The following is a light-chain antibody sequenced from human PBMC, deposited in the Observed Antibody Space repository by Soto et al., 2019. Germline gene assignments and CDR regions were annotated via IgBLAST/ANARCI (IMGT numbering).Light chain of an antibody. Sequence: DIVLTQSPVTLSLSPGERATLSCRASQSVTNSLAWYRQKPGQAPRLLVYDASNRATGIPTRFSGSGSGTDFTLTIRNLEPEDFAVYYCQQHISWPLTLGGGTKVDI. V-gene: IGKV3-11*01. CDR2: DAS. CDR3: QQHISWPLT. J-gene: IGKJ4*01. CDR1: QSVTNS.